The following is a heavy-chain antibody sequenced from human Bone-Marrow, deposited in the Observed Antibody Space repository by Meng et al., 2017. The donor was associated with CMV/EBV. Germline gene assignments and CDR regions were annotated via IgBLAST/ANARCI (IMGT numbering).Heavy chain of an antibody. CDR3: ARTYSSSSYYYYGMGV. CDR1: GGSVSSGSYY. D-gene: IGHD6-6*01. V-gene: IGHV4-61*01. CDR2: IYYSGST. Sequence: SETLSLTCTVSGGSVSSGSYYWSWIRQPPGKGLEWIGYIYYSGSTNYNPSLKSRVTISVDTSKNQFSLKLSSVTAADTAVYYCARTYSSSSYYYYGMGVWGQGTTVTVFS. J-gene: IGHJ6*01.